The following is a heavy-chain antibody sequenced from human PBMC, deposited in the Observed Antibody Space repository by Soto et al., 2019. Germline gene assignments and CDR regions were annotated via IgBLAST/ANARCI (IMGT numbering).Heavy chain of an antibody. J-gene: IGHJ4*02. Sequence: SETQSLTCTVAGGSISDYYWRWIRQPPGKGLEWIGYIYSSGSTHYNPSLQSRVTISIDTSKNQFSLQLNSVTPEDTALYYCASSDRSGFGFDYWGQGTLVTVSS. V-gene: IGHV4-59*12. CDR3: ASSDRSGFGFDY. CDR2: IYSSGST. D-gene: IGHD3-22*01. CDR1: GGSISDYY.